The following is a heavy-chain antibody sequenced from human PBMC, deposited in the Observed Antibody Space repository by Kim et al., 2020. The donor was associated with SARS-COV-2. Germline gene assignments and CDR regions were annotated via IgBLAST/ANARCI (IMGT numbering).Heavy chain of an antibody. CDR3: ARSGRTWIKDRNWFDP. Sequence: SETLSLTCTVSGGSISSYYWSWIRQPPGKGLEWIGYIYYSGSTNYNPSLKSRVTISVDTAKNQFSLKLSSVTAADTAVYYCARSGRTWIKDRNWFDPWGQGTLVTVSS. D-gene: IGHD5-12*01. CDR2: IYYSGST. J-gene: IGHJ5*02. V-gene: IGHV4-59*01. CDR1: GGSISSYY.